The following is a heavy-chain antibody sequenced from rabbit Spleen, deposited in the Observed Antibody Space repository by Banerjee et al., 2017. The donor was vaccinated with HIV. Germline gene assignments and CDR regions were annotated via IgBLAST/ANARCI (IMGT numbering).Heavy chain of an antibody. J-gene: IGHJ6*01. CDR1: GFSFSNKA. CDR3: ARDTGSSFSSYGMDL. V-gene: IGHV1S47*01. CDR2: IYAARGTT. D-gene: IGHD8-1*01. Sequence: QEQLVESGGGLVKPEGSLTLTCKGSGFSFSNKAVMCWVRQAPGKGLEWIGIIYAARGTTDYASWVNGRFTISSDNAQSTVDLKMTSLTVADTATYFCARDTGSSFSSYGMDLWGPGTLVTVS.